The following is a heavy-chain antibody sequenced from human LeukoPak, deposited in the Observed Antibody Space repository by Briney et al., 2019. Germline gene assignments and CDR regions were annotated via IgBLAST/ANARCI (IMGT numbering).Heavy chain of an antibody. CDR1: GGSSSGYY. J-gene: IGHJ4*02. Sequence: SETLSLTCAVYGGSSSGYYWSWLRQPPWKGLEWIGVINRRGSSYYNPSLNSRVTISVDTSKNQFSLKLSSVTAADTAVYYCARSIRDSSGYFRYWGQGTLVTVSS. CDR2: INRRGSS. CDR3: ARSIRDSSGYFRY. D-gene: IGHD3-22*01. V-gene: IGHV4-34*01.